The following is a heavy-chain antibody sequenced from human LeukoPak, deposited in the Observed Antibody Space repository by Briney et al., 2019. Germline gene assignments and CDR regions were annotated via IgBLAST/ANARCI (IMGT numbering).Heavy chain of an antibody. D-gene: IGHD3-22*01. V-gene: IGHV3-23*01. J-gene: IGHJ5*02. CDR1: GFTFSSYA. Sequence: GGSLRLSCAASGFTFSSYAMIWVRQAPGKGLEWVSVISGSGVSTYYVDSLKGRSTASSDNSKNTLYLQMNSLRAEDTAVYYCAKGSSGYYYDNWFDPRGQGALVTVSS. CDR3: AKGSSGYYYDNWFDP. CDR2: ISGSGVST.